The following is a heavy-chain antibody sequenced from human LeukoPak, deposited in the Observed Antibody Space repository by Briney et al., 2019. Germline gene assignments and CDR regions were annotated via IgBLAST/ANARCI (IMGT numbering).Heavy chain of an antibody. Sequence: ASVKVSCKASGSTFTIYDISWVRQAPGPGLEWMGWISPYNGNTNYAQKLQERVTMTKDTSTRTAYMELRSLRSDDTAVYYCARVITPGYFLNWGQGTMVTVSS. V-gene: IGHV1-18*01. CDR2: ISPYNGNT. J-gene: IGHJ1*01. CDR3: ARVITPGYFLN. CDR1: GSTFTIYD. D-gene: IGHD2-15*01.